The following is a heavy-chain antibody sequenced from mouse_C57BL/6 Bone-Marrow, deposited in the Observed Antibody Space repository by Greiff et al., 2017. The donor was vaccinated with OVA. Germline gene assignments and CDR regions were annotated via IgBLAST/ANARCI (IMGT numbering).Heavy chain of an antibody. CDR3: RHYDNNY. CDR1: GFTFSDAW. D-gene: IGHD2-4*01. CDR2: IRNKANNHAT. J-gene: IGHJ2*01. Sequence: EVQLQQSGGGLVQPGGSMKLSCAASGFTFSDAWMDWVRQSPEKGLEWVAEIRNKANNHATYYAVSGKGRFTISRDDSKSSVYLQMNSLRAEDTGIYYCRHYDNNYWGQGTTLTVSS. V-gene: IGHV6-6*01.